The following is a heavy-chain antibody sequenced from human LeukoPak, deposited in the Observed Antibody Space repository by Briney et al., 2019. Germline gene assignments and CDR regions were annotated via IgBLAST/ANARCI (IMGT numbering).Heavy chain of an antibody. CDR1: GASIRSSTHY. D-gene: IGHD3-16*01. V-gene: IGHV4-39*01. J-gene: IGHJ5*02. CDR2: IFYSGDT. Sequence: PSETLSLTCSVSGASIRSSTHYWAWLLQAPGTGLEWVGSIFYSGDTYYNPSLRSRLTIAVDTSKNQFSLNLASVTASDTGTYFCSRRGTTSSIGWFDPWGQGSPVIVSS. CDR3: SRRGTTSSIGWFDP.